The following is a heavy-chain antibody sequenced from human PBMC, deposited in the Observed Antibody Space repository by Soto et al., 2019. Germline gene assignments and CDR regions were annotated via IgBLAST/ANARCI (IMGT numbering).Heavy chain of an antibody. D-gene: IGHD3-10*01. CDR2: IYPGDSDA. V-gene: IGHV5-51*01. J-gene: IGHJ6*02. CDR3: ARPRSGSYRLDYYGMDV. Sequence: GESLKISCNGSGYSFTSYWIAWVRQMPWKGLEWMGIIYPGDSDARYSPSFQGQVTMSADKSVSTAYLQWSSLKASDTAMYYCARPRSGSYRLDYYGMDVWGQGTTVTAP. CDR1: GYSFTSYW.